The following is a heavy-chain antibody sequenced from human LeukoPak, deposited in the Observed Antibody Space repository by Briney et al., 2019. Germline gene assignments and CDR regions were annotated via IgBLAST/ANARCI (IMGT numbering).Heavy chain of an antibody. CDR2: ISAYNGNT. V-gene: IGHV1-18*01. D-gene: IGHD1-14*01. CDR1: GYTFTSYG. Sequence: GASVKVSCKASGYTFTSYGISWVRQAPGQGLEWMGWISAYNGNTNYAQKLQGRVTMTTDTSTSTAYMELSSLRSEDTAVYYCARVLSTTYYYYGMDVWGQGTTVTVSS. CDR3: ARVLSTTYYYYGMDV. J-gene: IGHJ6*02.